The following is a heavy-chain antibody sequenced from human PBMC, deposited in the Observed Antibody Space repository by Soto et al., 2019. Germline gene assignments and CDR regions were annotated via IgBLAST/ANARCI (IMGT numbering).Heavy chain of an antibody. CDR3: VRAYYDFYGVDV. CDR2: IDPVASET. V-gene: IGHV5-51*01. D-gene: IGHD2-21*01. J-gene: IGHJ6*02. Sequence: GESLKISWNWSGYTFSGYWIACVRQLPGKGLEWRGIIDPVASETKYSPSFQGQVTMSADKSVTTAYLQWSSLKASDTAMYYCVRAYYDFYGVDVWGQGTTVTVSS. CDR1: GYTFSGYW.